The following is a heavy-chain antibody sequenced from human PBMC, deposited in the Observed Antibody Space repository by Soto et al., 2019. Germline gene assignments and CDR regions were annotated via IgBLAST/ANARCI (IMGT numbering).Heavy chain of an antibody. J-gene: IGHJ5*02. CDR2: IYYSGST. D-gene: IGHD6-6*01. Sequence: SETLSLTCTVSGGSISSSSYYWGWIRQPPGKGLEWIGSIYYSGSTYYNPSLKSRVTISVDTSKNQFSLKLSSVTAADTAVYYCARHRLYSSSSILLGFDPWGQGTLVTVSS. CDR1: GGSISSSSYY. V-gene: IGHV4-39*01. CDR3: ARHRLYSSSSILLGFDP.